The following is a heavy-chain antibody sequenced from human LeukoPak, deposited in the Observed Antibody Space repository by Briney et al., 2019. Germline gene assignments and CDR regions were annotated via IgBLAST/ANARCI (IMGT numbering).Heavy chain of an antibody. CDR2: ISYDGSNK. CDR3: ARAIMVRGVRLFDY. CDR1: GFTFSDYA. J-gene: IGHJ4*02. D-gene: IGHD3-10*01. V-gene: IGHV3-30*04. Sequence: GGSLRLSCAASGFTFSDYAMHWVRQAPGKGLEWVAVISYDGSNKYYADSVKGRFTISRDNSKNTLYLQMNSLRAEDTAVYYCARAIMVRGVRLFDYWGQGTLVTVSS.